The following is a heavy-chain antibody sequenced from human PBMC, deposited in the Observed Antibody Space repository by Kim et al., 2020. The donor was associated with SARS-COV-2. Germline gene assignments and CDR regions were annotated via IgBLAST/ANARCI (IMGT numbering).Heavy chain of an antibody. CDR1: GFTVSSNY. J-gene: IGHJ6*02. D-gene: IGHD3-16*01. Sequence: GGSLRLSCAASGFTVSSNYMSWVRQAPGKGLEWVSVIYSGGSTYYADSVKGRFTISRDNSKNTLYLQMNSLRAEDTAVYYCARDLGGSPYYYYGMDVWGQGTTVTVSS. V-gene: IGHV3-53*01. CDR3: ARDLGGSPYYYYGMDV. CDR2: IYSGGST.